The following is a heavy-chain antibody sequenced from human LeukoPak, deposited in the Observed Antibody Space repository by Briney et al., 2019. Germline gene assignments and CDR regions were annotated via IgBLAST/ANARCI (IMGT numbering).Heavy chain of an antibody. CDR2: ISAYNGNT. J-gene: IGHJ4*02. D-gene: IGHD5-18*01. Sequence: LWASVKVSCKASGYTFTSYGISWVRQAPGQGLEWMGWISAYNGNTNYAQKLQGRVAMTTDTSTSTAYMELRSLRSDDTAVYYCARDDSYALDYWGQGTLVTVSS. CDR3: ARDDSYALDY. CDR1: GYTFTSYG. V-gene: IGHV1-18*04.